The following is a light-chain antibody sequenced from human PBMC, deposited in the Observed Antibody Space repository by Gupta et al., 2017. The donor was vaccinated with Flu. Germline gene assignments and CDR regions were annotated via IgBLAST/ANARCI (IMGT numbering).Light chain of an antibody. CDR3: QQYGTSPFA. Sequence: GTLSLSLGERATLSCRANETITSNFLAWYQQKRGQTPRLVIYGASSRATGIPDRFRGSGSGTDFALTISSLEPEDFAVYYCQQYGTSPFAFGPGTKVEIK. J-gene: IGKJ3*01. CDR1: ETITSNF. CDR2: GAS. V-gene: IGKV3-20*01.